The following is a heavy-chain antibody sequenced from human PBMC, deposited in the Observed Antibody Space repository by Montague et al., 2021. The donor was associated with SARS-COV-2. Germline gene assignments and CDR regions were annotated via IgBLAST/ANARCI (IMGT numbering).Heavy chain of an antibody. V-gene: IGHV3-30-3*01. CDR1: GFTFSSYA. D-gene: IGHD3-10*01. CDR3: ARVPPGLLWFGEIDY. J-gene: IGHJ4*02. Sequence: SLRLSCAASGFTFSSYAMHWVRQAPGKGLEWVAVISYDGSNKYYADSVKGRFTISRDNSKNMLYLQTNSLRAEDTAVYYCARVPPGLLWFGEIDYWGQGTLVTVSS. CDR2: ISYDGSNK.